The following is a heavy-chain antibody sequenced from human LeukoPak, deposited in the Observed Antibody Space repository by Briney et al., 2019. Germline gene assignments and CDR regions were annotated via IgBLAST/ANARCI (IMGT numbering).Heavy chain of an antibody. Sequence: HRGGSLRLSCAASGFTFSSYSMNWVRQAPGKGLEWVSYISSSSSTIYYADSVKGRFTISRDNAKNSLYLQMNSLRDEDTAVYYCARDYQSLDGALMVRGVSLWFDPWGQGTLVTVSS. CDR1: GFTFSSYS. CDR2: ISSSSSTI. D-gene: IGHD3-10*01. CDR3: ARDYQSLDGALMVRGVSLWFDP. J-gene: IGHJ5*02. V-gene: IGHV3-48*02.